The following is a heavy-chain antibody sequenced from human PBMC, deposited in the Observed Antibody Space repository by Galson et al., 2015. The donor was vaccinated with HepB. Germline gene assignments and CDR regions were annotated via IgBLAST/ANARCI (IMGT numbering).Heavy chain of an antibody. D-gene: IGHD6-13*01. J-gene: IGHJ6*02. CDR2: ISYDGSNK. CDR3: ARDRLDSSSHWQYYYGMDV. CDR1: GFTFSSYA. Sequence: SLRLSCAASGFTFSSYAMHWVRQAPGKGLEWVAVISYDGSNKYYADSVKGRFTTSRDNSKNTLYLQMNSLRAEDTAVYYCARDRLDSSSHWQYYYGMDVWGQGTTVTVSS. V-gene: IGHV3-30*04.